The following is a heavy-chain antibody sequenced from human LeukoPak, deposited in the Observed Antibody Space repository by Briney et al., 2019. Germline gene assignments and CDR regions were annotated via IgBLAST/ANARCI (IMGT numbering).Heavy chain of an antibody. CDR3: AKGTYSGYYYKNWFDP. Sequence: GGSLRLSCAASGFTFSSYAMSWVRQAPGKGLEWVSAISGSGGSTYYADSVKGRFTISRDNSKNTLYLQMNSLRAEDTAVYYCAKGTYSGYYYKNWFDPWGQGTLVTVSS. CDR1: GFTFSSYA. D-gene: IGHD3-22*01. V-gene: IGHV3-23*01. CDR2: ISGSGGST. J-gene: IGHJ5*02.